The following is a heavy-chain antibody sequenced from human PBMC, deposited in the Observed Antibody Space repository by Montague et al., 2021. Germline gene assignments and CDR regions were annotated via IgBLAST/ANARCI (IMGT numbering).Heavy chain of an antibody. CDR1: GFTFSTFP. CDR2: ISHDGSNK. CDR3: ARWRVYYDSSGYAA. V-gene: IGHV3-30-3*01. D-gene: IGHD3-22*01. J-gene: IGHJ5*02. Sequence: SLRLSCAASGFTFSTFPMHWVRQAPGKGLEWVALISHDGSNKYYADFVRGRFTVSRDNSKNTLYLQTSSLRADDTAVYYCARWRVYYDSSGYAAWGRGALVTVSS.